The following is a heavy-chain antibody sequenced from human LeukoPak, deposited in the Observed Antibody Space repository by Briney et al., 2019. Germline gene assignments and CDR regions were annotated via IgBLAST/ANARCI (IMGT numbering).Heavy chain of an antibody. CDR2: ISRSGSTK. J-gene: IGHJ6*03. D-gene: IGHD2-15*01. CDR3: ARVLRYCSGGTCYSGGLGYMDV. CDR1: GFTFSDYN. V-gene: IGHV3-11*01. Sequence: GGSLRLSCAASGFTFSDYNMRWIRQAPGKGLEWVSSISRSGSTKYYADSVKGRFTISRDNAKNSLFLQMNSLRAEDTAVYYCARVLRYCSGGTCYSGGLGYMDVWGKGTTVTISS.